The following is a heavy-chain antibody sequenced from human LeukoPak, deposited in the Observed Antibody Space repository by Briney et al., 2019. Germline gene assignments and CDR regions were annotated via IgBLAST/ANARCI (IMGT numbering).Heavy chain of an antibody. CDR1: GLTFANDW. CDR2: VRRKSASGAA. D-gene: IGHD1-1*01. CDR3: STDDPRRPH. J-gene: IGHJ1*01. Sequence: GGSLRLSCAASGLTFANDWMKWVRQAPGKGLEWVGRVRRKSASGAADCATPVEARYSISRDHSENTVFLQVNSLKTEHTDIYFCSTDDPRRPHWGE. V-gene: IGHV3-15*01.